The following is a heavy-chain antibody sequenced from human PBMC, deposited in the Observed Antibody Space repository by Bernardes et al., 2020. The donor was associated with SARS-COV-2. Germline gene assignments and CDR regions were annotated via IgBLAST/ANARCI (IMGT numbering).Heavy chain of an antibody. CDR1: GFSISSSSYY. V-gene: IGHV4-39*07. D-gene: IGHD4-17*01. Sequence: SETLSLTCTVSGFSISSSSYYWGWIRQPPGKGLEWFGSIYYSGSTYYNPSLKSRVTISVDTSKNQLSLKLSSVTAADTAMYYCAAYGGYSYWGQGTLVTVSS. CDR2: IYYSGST. J-gene: IGHJ4*02. CDR3: AAYGGYSY.